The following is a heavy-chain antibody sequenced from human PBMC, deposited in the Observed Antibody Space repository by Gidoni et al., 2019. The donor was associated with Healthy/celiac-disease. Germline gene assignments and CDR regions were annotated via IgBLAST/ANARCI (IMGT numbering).Heavy chain of an antibody. D-gene: IGHD3-22*01. Sequence: QVQLQESGPGLVKPSETLSLTCTVSGGSISSYYWSWIRQPAGKGLEWIGRIYTSGSTNYNPPLKSRVTMSVDTSKNQFSLKLSSVTAADPAVYYCARNPQWLPYHDAFDIWGQGTIVTVSS. CDR2: IYTSGST. J-gene: IGHJ3*02. CDR3: ARNPQWLPYHDAFDI. V-gene: IGHV4-4*07. CDR1: GGSISSYY.